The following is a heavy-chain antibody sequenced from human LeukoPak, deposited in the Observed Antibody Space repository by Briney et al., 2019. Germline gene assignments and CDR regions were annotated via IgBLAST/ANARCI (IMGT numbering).Heavy chain of an antibody. D-gene: IGHD6-6*01. CDR2: ISYDGSNK. J-gene: IGHJ4*02. CDR1: GFTFSSYA. CDR3: ARTYSSSSKGY. V-gene: IGHV3-30*04. Sequence: GGSLRLSCAASGFTFSSYAMHWVRQAPGKGLEWVAVISYDGSNKYYADPVKGRFTISRDNSKNTLYLQMNSLRAEDTAVYYCARTYSSSSKGYWGQGTLVTVSS.